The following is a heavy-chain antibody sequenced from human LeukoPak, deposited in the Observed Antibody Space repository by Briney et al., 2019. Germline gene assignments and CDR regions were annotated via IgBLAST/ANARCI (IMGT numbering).Heavy chain of an antibody. CDR1: GYTFTSYG. J-gene: IGHJ4*02. CDR2: ISAYNGNT. D-gene: IGHD6-13*01. CDR3: ARGPYSSSWYRYYFDY. V-gene: IGHV1-18*01. Sequence: ASVKVSCKASGYTFTSYGISWVRQAPGQGLEWMGWISAYNGNTNSAQRLQGRVTMTTDTSTSSAYMELRSLRSDDTAVYYCARGPYSSSWYRYYFDYWGQGTLVTVSS.